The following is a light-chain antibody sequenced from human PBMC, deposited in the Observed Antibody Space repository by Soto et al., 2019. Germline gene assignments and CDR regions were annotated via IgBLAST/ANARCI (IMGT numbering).Light chain of an antibody. J-gene: IGKJ4*01. Sequence: DIQMTQSPSSLSASVGDRVTITCRASQSISSYLNWYQQKPGKAPKLLIYAASSLQSGVPSRFSGGGSGTDFTLTISSLQPEDFATYYCQQSYSTPLTFGGGTNVEIK. CDR2: AAS. CDR1: QSISSY. V-gene: IGKV1-39*01. CDR3: QQSYSTPLT.